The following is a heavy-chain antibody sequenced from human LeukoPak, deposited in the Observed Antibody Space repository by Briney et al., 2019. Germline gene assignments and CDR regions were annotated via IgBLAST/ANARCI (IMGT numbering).Heavy chain of an antibody. CDR3: AREISLWQTYYYYYMDV. CDR2: ISSSSSYI. J-gene: IGHJ6*03. Sequence: GGSLRLSCAASGFTFSSYSMNWVRQAPGKGLEWVSSISSSSSYIYYADSVKGRFTLSRDNAKNSLYLQMNSLRAEDTAVYYCAREISLWQTYYYYYMDVWGKGTTVTVSS. CDR1: GFTFSSYS. D-gene: IGHD3-16*01. V-gene: IGHV3-21*01.